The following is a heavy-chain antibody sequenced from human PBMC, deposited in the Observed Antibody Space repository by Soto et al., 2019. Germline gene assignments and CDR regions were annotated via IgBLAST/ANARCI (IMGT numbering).Heavy chain of an antibody. CDR1: GGSISSGGYY. CDR3: ASGGSWRKDAVDI. Sequence: PSETLSLTCTVSGGSISSGGYYWSWIRQHPGKGLEWIGYIYYSGSTYYNPSLKSRVTISVDTSKNQFSLKLSSVTAADTAVYYCASGGSWRKDAVDICGQGTLVTVSS. D-gene: IGHD3-10*01. V-gene: IGHV4-31*03. CDR2: IYYSGST. J-gene: IGHJ3*02.